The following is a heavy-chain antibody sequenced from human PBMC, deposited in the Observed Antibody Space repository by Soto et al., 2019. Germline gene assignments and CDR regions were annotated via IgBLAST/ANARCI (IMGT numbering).Heavy chain of an antibody. Sequence: EVHLLESGGGLIQPGGSLRLSCGASGFTFGTYGMGWVRQAPGKELEWVSTITGGNTYYAASVKGRFTISRDNSKNTLYLQMSSLRAEDTALYYCAKDKERGGYDSHFDSWGQGTLVTVSS. D-gene: IGHD3-3*01. J-gene: IGHJ4*02. CDR3: AKDKERGGYDSHFDS. V-gene: IGHV3-23*01. CDR1: GFTFGTYG. CDR2: ITGGNT.